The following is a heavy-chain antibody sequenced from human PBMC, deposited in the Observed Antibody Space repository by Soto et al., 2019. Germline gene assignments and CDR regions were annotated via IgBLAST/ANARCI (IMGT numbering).Heavy chain of an antibody. J-gene: IGHJ4*02. CDR3: TTDIGGKGAY. CDR1: GFTFSSYW. CDR2: IDEYGSTI. D-gene: IGHD3-10*01. Sequence: GSLRLSCAASGFTFSSYWMHWVRQVPGKGLLWVSRIDEYGSTINYADSVKGRFTISRDNARNTLYLEMNSLRAEDTALYYCTTDIGGKGAYWGPGTLVTVSS. V-gene: IGHV3-74*01.